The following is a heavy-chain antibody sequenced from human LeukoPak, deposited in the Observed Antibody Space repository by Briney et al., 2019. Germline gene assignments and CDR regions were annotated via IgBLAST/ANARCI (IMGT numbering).Heavy chain of an antibody. CDR3: TRGSIAYYYMDV. V-gene: IGHV4-59*01. D-gene: IGHD3-22*01. J-gene: IGHJ6*03. CDR2: IYYSGST. CDR1: GGSISTYY. Sequence: SSETLSLTCTVSGGSISTYYWSWIRQPPGKGLEWIGNIYYSGSTNYNPSLKSRVTISVDTSKNQFSLKLSSVTAADTAVYYCTRGSIAYYYMDVWGKGTTVTISS.